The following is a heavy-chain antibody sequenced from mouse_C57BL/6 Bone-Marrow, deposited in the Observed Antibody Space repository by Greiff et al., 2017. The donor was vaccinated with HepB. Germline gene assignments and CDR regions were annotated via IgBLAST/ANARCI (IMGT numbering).Heavy chain of an antibody. V-gene: IGHV2-9-1*01. Sequence: QVQLQQSGSGLVAPSQSLSITCTVSGFSLTSYAISWVRQPPGKGLEWLGVIWTGGGTNYNSALKSRLSISKDNSKSQVFLKMNSLQTDDTARYYCARNDYGSSYLFAYWGQGTLVTVSA. D-gene: IGHD1-1*01. CDR2: IWTGGGT. CDR3: ARNDYGSSYLFAY. CDR1: GFSLTSYA. J-gene: IGHJ3*01.